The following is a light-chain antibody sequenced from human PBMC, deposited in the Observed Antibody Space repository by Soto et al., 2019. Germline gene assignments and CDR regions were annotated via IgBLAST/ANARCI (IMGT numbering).Light chain of an antibody. Sequence: DLQMTQSPSTLSASVGDRVTITCRASQIISNWLAWYQQKPGKAPTLLIFKASSLESGVPSRFSGSGSGTEFTLTINSLQPDDFATYYCQQYNGTFGQGTKVEIK. V-gene: IGKV1-5*03. J-gene: IGKJ1*01. CDR1: QIISNW. CDR2: KAS. CDR3: QQYNGT.